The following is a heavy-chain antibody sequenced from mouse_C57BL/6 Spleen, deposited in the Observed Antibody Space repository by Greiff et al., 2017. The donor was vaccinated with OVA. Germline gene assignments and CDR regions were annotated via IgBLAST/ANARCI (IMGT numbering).Heavy chain of an antibody. D-gene: IGHD2-4*01. V-gene: IGHV1-26*01. J-gene: IGHJ3*01. CDR1: GYTFTDYY. Sequence: VQLQQSGPELVKPGASVKISCKASGYTFTDYYMNWVKQSHGKSLEWIGDINPNNGGTSYNQKFKGKATLTVDKSSSTAYMELRSLTSEDSAVYYCARGGDDYCAYGGQGTLVTVSA. CDR2: INPNNGGT. CDR3: ARGGDDYCAY.